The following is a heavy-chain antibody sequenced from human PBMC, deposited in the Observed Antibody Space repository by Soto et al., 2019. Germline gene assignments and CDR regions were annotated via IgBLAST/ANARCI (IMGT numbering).Heavy chain of an antibody. D-gene: IGHD7-27*01. Sequence: QVQLVQSGAEVKKPGASVKVSCKASGHTFTGHHMHWVRQAPGQGLEWMGYIDLDSRNTRYAQKFQGRVTTTRDTSITTAYMDLSGLRSDDTAVYYCGLEPTGTGGFDYWGQGTLVTVSS. V-gene: IGHV1-2*02. CDR3: GLEPTGTGGFDY. CDR1: GHTFTGHH. CDR2: IDLDSRNT. J-gene: IGHJ4*02.